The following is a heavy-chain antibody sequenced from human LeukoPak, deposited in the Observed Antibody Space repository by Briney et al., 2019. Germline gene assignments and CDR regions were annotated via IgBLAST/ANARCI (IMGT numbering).Heavy chain of an antibody. CDR1: GGSISSGGYY. CDR3: ARDGDYYGSGSYYNLDY. J-gene: IGHJ4*02. D-gene: IGHD3-10*01. Sequence: PSETLSLTCTVSGGSISSGGYYWSWIRQHPGKGLEWIGYIYYSGSTYYNPSLKSRVTISVDTSKNQFSLKLSSVTAADTAVYYCARDGDYYGSGSYYNLDYWGQGTLVTVSS. CDR2: IYYSGST. V-gene: IGHV4-31*03.